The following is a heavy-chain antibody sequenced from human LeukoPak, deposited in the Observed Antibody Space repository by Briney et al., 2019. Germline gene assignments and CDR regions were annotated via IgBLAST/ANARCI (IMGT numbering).Heavy chain of an antibody. Sequence: GGSLRLSCAASGNYWMHWVRQVPGKGLVWVSHINSDGSWTSYADSVKGRFTISKDNAKNTAYLQMNSLRAEDTAVYYCAKESIHYDLYYYYYGMDVWGQGTTVTASS. CDR3: AKESIHYDLYYYYYGMDV. CDR2: INSDGSWT. D-gene: IGHD5-12*01. CDR1: GNYW. J-gene: IGHJ6*02. V-gene: IGHV3-74*01.